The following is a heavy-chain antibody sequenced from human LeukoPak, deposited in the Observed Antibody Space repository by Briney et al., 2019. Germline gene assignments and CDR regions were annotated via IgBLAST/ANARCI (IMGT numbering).Heavy chain of an antibody. J-gene: IGHJ4*02. V-gene: IGHV1-2*02. D-gene: IGHD3-9*01. CDR3: ARVPYYDILTGYWVPFDY. CDR2: INPNSGGT. CDR1: GYTFTGYY. Sequence: ASVRVSCKASGYTFTGYYMHWVRQAPGQGLEWMGWINPNSGGTNYAQKFQGRVTMTRDTSISTAYMKLSRLRSDDTAVYYCARVPYYDILTGYWVPFDYWGQGTLVTVSS.